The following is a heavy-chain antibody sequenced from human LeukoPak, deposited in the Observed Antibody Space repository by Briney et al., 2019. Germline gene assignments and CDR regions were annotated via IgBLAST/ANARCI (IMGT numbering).Heavy chain of an antibody. CDR1: GGSFSGYY. D-gene: IGHD3-22*01. J-gene: IGHJ4*02. CDR2: INHSGST. Sequence: SETLSLTCAVYGGSFSGYYWSWIRQPPGKGLEWIGEINHSGSTNYNPSLKSRVTISVDTSKNQFSLKLSSVTAADTAVYYCARVDSSGYYIDYWGQGTWSPSPQ. V-gene: IGHV4-34*01. CDR3: ARVDSSGYYIDY.